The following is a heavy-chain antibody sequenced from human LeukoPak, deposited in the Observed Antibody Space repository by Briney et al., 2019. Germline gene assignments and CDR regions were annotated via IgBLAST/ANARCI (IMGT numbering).Heavy chain of an antibody. J-gene: IGHJ4*02. D-gene: IGHD3-16*01. CDR2: IYTTGKT. V-gene: IGHV4-4*07. CDR3: ARHGYTASHYFLDF. Sequence: PSETLSLTCTVSSGSINSYYWGWVRQPAGRGLEWIGRIYTTGKTDYNPSLKSRLTMSVDTSKRQFSLNLTSVTAVDTAIYFCARHGYTASHYFLDFWSQGTLVTVSS. CDR1: SGSINSYY.